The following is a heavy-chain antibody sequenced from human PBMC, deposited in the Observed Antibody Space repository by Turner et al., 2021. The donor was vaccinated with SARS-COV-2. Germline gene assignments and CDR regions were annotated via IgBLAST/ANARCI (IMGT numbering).Heavy chain of an antibody. CDR3: ARNTCSSTSCLAVFAP. CDR2: IHHSGST. Sequence: QVQLQESGPGLVKPSETLSITCTVSGGSISSYYWSWIRQFPGKGPEWIGYIHHSGSTHYNPAHRSRVTLSIATSKKRLSLKMKSVTAADTAVYHCARNTCSSTSCLAVFAPWGQGTLVSVSS. J-gene: IGHJ5*02. D-gene: IGHD2-2*01. CDR1: GGSISSYY. V-gene: IGHV4-59*01.